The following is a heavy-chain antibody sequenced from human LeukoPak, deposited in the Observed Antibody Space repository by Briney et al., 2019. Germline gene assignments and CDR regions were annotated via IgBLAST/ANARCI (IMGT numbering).Heavy chain of an antibody. D-gene: IGHD1-14*01. CDR3: ARRTGLHSLDH. J-gene: IGHJ4*02. Sequence: SETLSLTCAVYGGSFSGYYWSWIRQPPGKGLEWIGEINHSGSTNYNPSLKSRVTISVDTSKNQFSLRLSSVTAADTALYFCARRTGLHSLDHWGQGTLVTVSS. CDR2: INHSGST. V-gene: IGHV4-34*01. CDR1: GGSFSGYY.